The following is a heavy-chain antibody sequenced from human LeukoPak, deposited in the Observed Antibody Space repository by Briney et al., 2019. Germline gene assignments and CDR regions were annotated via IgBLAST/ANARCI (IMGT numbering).Heavy chain of an antibody. V-gene: IGHV1-46*01. J-gene: IGHJ4*02. CDR3: AREPLRGYNYGFAY. CDR1: GYTFTTYY. CDR2: INPSGGSA. D-gene: IGHD5-18*01. Sequence: ASVKVSCKASGYTFTTYYMHWVRQAPGQGLEWMGIINPSGGSANNAQKFQGRVTMTRDTSTSTVYMELSSLRSEDTAVYYCAREPLRGYNYGFAYWGQGTLVTVSS.